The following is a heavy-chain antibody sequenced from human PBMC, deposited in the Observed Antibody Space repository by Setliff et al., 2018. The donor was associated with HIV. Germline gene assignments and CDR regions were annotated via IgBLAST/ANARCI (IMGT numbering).Heavy chain of an antibody. CDR3: ARQVTVVGYFETAAGSFNY. CDR1: GGSISNNSYY. CDR2: LFYNGNT. D-gene: IGHD2-21*01. Sequence: PSETLSLTCTVSGGSISNNSYYWGWVRQPPGKGLELIGNLFYNGNTYYNPSLKSRVTISVDTSKNQFSLKVRSVTAADTAVYYCARQVTVVGYFETAAGSFNYWGPGTLVTVSS. V-gene: IGHV4-39*01. J-gene: IGHJ4*02.